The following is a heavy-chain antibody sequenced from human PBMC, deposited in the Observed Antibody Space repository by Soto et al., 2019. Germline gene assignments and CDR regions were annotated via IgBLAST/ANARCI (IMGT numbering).Heavy chain of an antibody. CDR2: INAGNGNT. V-gene: IGHV1-3*05. J-gene: IGHJ4*02. D-gene: IGHD6-13*01. Sequence: QVQLVQSGAEEKKPGASVKVSCKASGYIFISYAMHWVRQAPGQRLEWMGWINAGNGNTKYSQKFQGRVTITRDTFASTAYMELSSLRSEDTTVYYSARAVGGSSSRGDYWGQGTLVTVSS. CDR3: ARAVGGSSSRGDY. CDR1: GYIFISYA.